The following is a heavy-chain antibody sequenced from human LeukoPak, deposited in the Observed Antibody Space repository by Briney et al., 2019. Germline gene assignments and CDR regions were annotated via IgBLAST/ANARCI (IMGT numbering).Heavy chain of an antibody. CDR2: ISYDGSNK. CDR1: GLSLNCYA. D-gene: IGHD3-10*01. CDR3: AQGGSEIYYFYHGMDV. J-gene: IGHJ6*02. V-gene: IGHV3-30*03. Sequence: GRSLRLSCAASGLSLNCYAIHWVRQAPGKGLEWVTAISYDGSNKHYADSVRGRFTISRDNSKNTLYLQMNSLRSDDTAVYYCAQGGSEIYYFYHGMDVWGRGTTVTVSS.